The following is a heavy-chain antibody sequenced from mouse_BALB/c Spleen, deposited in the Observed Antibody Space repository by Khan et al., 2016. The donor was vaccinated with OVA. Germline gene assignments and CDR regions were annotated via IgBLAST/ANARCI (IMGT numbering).Heavy chain of an antibody. CDR3: KRDRIDY. CDR1: GYTFTTYW. CDR2: INPTSGYT. Sequence: QVQLKESGAELAKPGASVKMSCKASGYTFTTYWMHWVQQSPGQGLEWIGYINPTSGYTDYNERFTDRSTFSADKSSNPAYLQLSSLTSEDSAVYYYKRDRIDYWGQGTTLTVSS. V-gene: IGHV1-7*01. J-gene: IGHJ2*01.